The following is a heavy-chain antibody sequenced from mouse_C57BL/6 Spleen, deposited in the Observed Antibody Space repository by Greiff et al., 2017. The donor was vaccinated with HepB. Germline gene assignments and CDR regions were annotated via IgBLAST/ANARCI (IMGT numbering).Heavy chain of an antibody. CDR2: IYPGDGDT. CDR3: ARGARLDAMDY. CDR1: GYAFSSSW. D-gene: IGHD2-12*01. V-gene: IGHV1-82*01. J-gene: IGHJ4*01. Sequence: QVHVKQSGPELVKPGASVKISCKASGYAFSSSWMNWVKQRPGKGLEWIGRIYPGDGDTNYNGKFKGKATLTADKSSSTAYMQLSSLTSEDSAVYFCARGARLDAMDYWGQGTSVTVSS.